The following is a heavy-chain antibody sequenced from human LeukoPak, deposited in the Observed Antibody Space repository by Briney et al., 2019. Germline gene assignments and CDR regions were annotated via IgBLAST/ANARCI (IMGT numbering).Heavy chain of an antibody. Sequence: PSETLSLTCTVSGGSISSYYWSWIRQPPGKGLEWIGCIYYSGSTNYNPSPKSRVTISVDTSKNQFSLKLSSVTAADTAVYYCARERPGYSSSFDYWGQGTLVTVSS. V-gene: IGHV4-59*12. CDR1: GGSISSYY. CDR3: ARERPGYSSSFDY. CDR2: IYYSGST. J-gene: IGHJ4*02. D-gene: IGHD6-13*01.